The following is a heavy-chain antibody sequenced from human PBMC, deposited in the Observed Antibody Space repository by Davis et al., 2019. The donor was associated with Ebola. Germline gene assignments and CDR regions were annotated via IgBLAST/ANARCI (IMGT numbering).Heavy chain of an antibody. CDR2: INPNSGGT. D-gene: IGHD3-16*01. CDR1: GYTFTGYY. Sequence: ASVKVSCKASGYTFTGYYMHWVRQAPGQGLEWMGWINPNSGGTNYAQKFQGRVTMTRDTSISTAYMELSSLRSEDTAVYYCAIGGGYYYYGMDVWGQGTTVTVSS. CDR3: AIGGGYYYYGMDV. J-gene: IGHJ6*02. V-gene: IGHV1-2*02.